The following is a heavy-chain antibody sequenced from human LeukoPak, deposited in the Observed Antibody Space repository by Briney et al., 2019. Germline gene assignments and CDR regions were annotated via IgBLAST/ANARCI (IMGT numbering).Heavy chain of an antibody. J-gene: IGHJ4*02. CDR1: GYTFTGYY. CDR3: ARDHTHGGWYSSFDY. CDR2: INPNSGGT. Sequence: VKVSCKASGYTFTGYYMHWVRQAPGQGLEWMGWINPNSGGTNYAQKFQGRVTMTRDTSISTAYMELSRLRSDDTAVYYCARDHTHGGWYSSFDYWGQGTLVTVSS. V-gene: IGHV1-2*02. D-gene: IGHD6-19*01.